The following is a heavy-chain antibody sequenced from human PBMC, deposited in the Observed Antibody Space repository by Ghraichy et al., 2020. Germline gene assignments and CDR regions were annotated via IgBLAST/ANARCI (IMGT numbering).Heavy chain of an antibody. CDR2: IYYSGST. Sequence: SETLSLTCTVSGASTSSYYLSWIRQPPGKGLEWIGYIYYSGSTNYNPSLKSRVTISVDTSKNQFSLQLSSVTAAETAVYYCARSLPALYSGYDETYFDYWGQGTLVTVSS. CDR3: ARSLPALYSGYDETYFDY. D-gene: IGHD5-12*01. CDR1: GASTSSYY. V-gene: IGHV4-59*01. J-gene: IGHJ4*02.